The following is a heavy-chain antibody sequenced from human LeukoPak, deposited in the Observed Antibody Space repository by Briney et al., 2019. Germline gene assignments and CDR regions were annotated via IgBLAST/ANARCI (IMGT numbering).Heavy chain of an antibody. Sequence: SETLSLTCTVSGGSISSSSYYWGWIRQPPGKGLEWIGSIYYSGSTYYNPSLKSRVTISVDTSKNQFSLKLSSVTAADTAVYYCARGSEVVGYYDSSGYYFDYWGQGTLVTVSS. CDR3: ARGSEVVGYYDSSGYYFDY. V-gene: IGHV4-39*07. CDR2: IYYSGST. J-gene: IGHJ4*02. D-gene: IGHD3-22*01. CDR1: GGSISSSSYY.